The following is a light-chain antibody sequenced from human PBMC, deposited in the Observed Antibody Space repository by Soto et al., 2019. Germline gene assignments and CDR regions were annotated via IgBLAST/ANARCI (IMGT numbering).Light chain of an antibody. Sequence: DIQMTQSPSSLSASVGDRVTITCRASQGISNYLAWYQQKPGKVPELLIYAASTLQSGVPSRFSGSGSGTEFSLTSSVLQPEDVATYYCHKYNHGSTFGGGTKVEIK. CDR3: HKYNHGST. CDR2: AAS. V-gene: IGKV1-27*01. CDR1: QGISNY. J-gene: IGKJ4*01.